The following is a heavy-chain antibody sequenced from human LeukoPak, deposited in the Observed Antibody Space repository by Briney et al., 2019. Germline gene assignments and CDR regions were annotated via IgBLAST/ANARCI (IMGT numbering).Heavy chain of an antibody. V-gene: IGHV4-59*01. CDR1: GGSISSYY. J-gene: IGHJ4*02. D-gene: IGHD6-13*01. Sequence: SETLSHTCTVSGGSISSYYWSWIRQPPGKGLEWIGYIYYSGSTNYNPSLKSRVTISVDTSKNQFSLKLSSVTAADTAVYYCARVLYSSSWLFDYWGQGTLVTVSS. CDR3: ARVLYSSSWLFDY. CDR2: IYYSGST.